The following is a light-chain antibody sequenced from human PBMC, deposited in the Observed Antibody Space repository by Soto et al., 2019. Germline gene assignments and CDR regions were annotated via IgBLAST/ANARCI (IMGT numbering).Light chain of an antibody. CDR1: QGIGDT. CDR3: QRYNNWPLT. V-gene: IGKV3-15*01. CDR2: DTS. Sequence: EIVRTQSPATLSVSPGERATLSCRASQGIGDTLAWYQQKPGQTPRLLIYDTSTRATGVPARVSGSRSGAEFTLTINSLQSEDFGVYYCQRYNNWPLTFGGGTKVEVK. J-gene: IGKJ4*01.